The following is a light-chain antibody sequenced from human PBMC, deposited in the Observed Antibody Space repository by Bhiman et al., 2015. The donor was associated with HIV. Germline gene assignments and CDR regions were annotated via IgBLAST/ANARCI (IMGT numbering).Light chain of an antibody. CDR2: DVS. V-gene: IGLV2-14*03. Sequence: QSALTQPASVSGSPGQSITISCTGTGSDIGGYNYVSWFQQHPGKAPKLMIYDVSNRPSGASSRFSGSKSGNTASLTISGLQTEDEADYYCSSLTSSLTYVFGTGTNVTVL. CDR1: GSDIGGYNY. J-gene: IGLJ1*01. CDR3: SSLTSSLTYV.